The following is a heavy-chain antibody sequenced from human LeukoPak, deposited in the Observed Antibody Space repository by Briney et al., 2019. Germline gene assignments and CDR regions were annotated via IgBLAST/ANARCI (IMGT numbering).Heavy chain of an antibody. V-gene: IGHV3-7*01. CDR2: IKQDGSEK. D-gene: IGHD4-11*01. Sequence: GGSLRLSCAASGFTFSSYWMSWVRQAPGKGLEWVANIKQDGSEKYFVDSVKGRFTISRDNAKNSLYLQMNSLGAEDTAVYYCARDDVRLQCPGAFDIWGQGTMVTVSS. CDR3: ARDDVRLQCPGAFDI. J-gene: IGHJ3*02. CDR1: GFTFSSYW.